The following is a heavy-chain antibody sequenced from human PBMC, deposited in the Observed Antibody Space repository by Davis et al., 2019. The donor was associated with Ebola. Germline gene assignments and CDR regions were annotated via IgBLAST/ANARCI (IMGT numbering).Heavy chain of an antibody. V-gene: IGHV3-33*05. CDR1: GLTFSSYG. J-gene: IGHJ3*02. CDR2: ISYDGINK. D-gene: IGHD3-22*01. Sequence: GGSLRLSCVASGLTFSSYGMHWVRQAPGKGLEWVAIISYDGINKYYGDSLKGRFTISRDNAKNSLYLQMNSLRAEDTAIYYCARGGYYDSSGYSHAAFDIWGQGTMVTVSS. CDR3: ARGGYYDSSGYSHAAFDI.